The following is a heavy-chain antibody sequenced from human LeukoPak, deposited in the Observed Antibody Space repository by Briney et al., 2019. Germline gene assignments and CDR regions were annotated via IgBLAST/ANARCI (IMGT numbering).Heavy chain of an antibody. CDR2: IYSGGST. Sequence: GGSLRLSCAASGFTVSSNYMSWVRQAPGKGLEWVSVIYSGGSTYYADSVKGRFTISRDNSKNTLYLQMNSPRAEDTAVYYCASPSRVAAAGPGAFDIWGQGTMVTVSS. CDR3: ASPSRVAAAGPGAFDI. J-gene: IGHJ3*02. V-gene: IGHV3-66*01. D-gene: IGHD6-13*01. CDR1: GFTVSSNY.